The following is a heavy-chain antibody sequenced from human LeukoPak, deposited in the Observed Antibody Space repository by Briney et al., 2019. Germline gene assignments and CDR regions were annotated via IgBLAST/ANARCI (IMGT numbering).Heavy chain of an antibody. Sequence: SETLSLTCTVSGGSISSSSYYWGWIRQPPGKGLEWIGSIYYSGSTYYNPSLKSRVTISVDTSKNQFSLKLSSVTAADTAVYYCARGPPYDILTGYYFDYWGQGTLVTVSS. D-gene: IGHD3-9*01. CDR1: GGSISSSSYY. CDR2: IYYSGST. J-gene: IGHJ4*02. V-gene: IGHV4-39*07. CDR3: ARGPPYDILTGYYFDY.